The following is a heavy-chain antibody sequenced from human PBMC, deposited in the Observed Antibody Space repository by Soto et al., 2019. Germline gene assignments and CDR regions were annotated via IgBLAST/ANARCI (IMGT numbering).Heavy chain of an antibody. CDR3: ATTGIPVEDYYYYGMDV. J-gene: IGHJ6*02. Sequence: GESLKISCKGSGYSFTSYWIGWVRQMPGKGLEWIGITYPGDSDTRYSPSFQGQVTISADKSISTAYLQWSSLKASDTAMYYCATTGIPVEDYYYYGMDVWGQGTTVTVSS. CDR1: GYSFTSYW. CDR2: TYPGDSDT. V-gene: IGHV5-51*01.